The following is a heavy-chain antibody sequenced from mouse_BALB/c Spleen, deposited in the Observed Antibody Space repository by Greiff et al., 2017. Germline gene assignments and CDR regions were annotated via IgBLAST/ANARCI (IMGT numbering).Heavy chain of an antibody. Sequence: VQLQQSGPGLVAPSQSLSITCTVSGFSLTSYGVHWVRQPPGKGLEWLGVIWAGGSTNYNSALMSRLSISKDNSKSQVFLKMNSLQTDDTAMYYCARAQFITTATPYFDVWGAGTTVTVSS. V-gene: IGHV2-9*02. D-gene: IGHD1-2*01. J-gene: IGHJ1*01. CDR3: ARAQFITTATPYFDV. CDR1: GFSLTSYG. CDR2: IWAGGST.